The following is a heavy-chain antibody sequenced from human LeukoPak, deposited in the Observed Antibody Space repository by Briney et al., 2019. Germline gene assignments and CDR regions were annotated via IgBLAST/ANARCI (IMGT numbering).Heavy chain of an antibody. J-gene: IGHJ4*02. Sequence: SETLSLTCAVYGGSFSGYYWSWIRQPPGKGLEWIGEINHSGSTNYNPSLKSRVTISVDTSKNQLSLKLSSVTAADTAVYYCARGPTHDYGDYDGDYWGQGTLVTVSS. D-gene: IGHD4-17*01. CDR1: GGSFSGYY. CDR3: ARGPTHDYGDYDGDY. CDR2: INHSGST. V-gene: IGHV4-34*01.